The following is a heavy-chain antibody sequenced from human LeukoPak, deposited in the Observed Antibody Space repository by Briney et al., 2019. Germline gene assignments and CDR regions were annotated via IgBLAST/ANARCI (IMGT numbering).Heavy chain of an antibody. CDR3: ARARYVNSFHAFDI. CDR2: IYYSGST. Sequence: PSETLSLTCTVSGGSISSSSYYWGWIRQPPGKGLEWIGSIYYSGSTYYNPSLKSRVTIFGDTSKNQFFLKLSSVTAADTAMYYCARARYVNSFHAFDIWGQGTLVTVSS. V-gene: IGHV4-39*07. D-gene: IGHD3-9*01. J-gene: IGHJ3*02. CDR1: GGSISSSSYY.